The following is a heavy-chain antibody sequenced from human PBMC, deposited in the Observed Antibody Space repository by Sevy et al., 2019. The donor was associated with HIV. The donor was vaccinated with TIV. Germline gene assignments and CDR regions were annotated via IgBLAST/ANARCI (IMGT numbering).Heavy chain of an antibody. Sequence: ASVKVSCKASGGSFSNYAITWVRQAPGQGLEWMGGSIPMFGTTDYAQKFQGRVTITADESKRTAYMELSSLRSEDTAVYYCARGSVVITFGGAFDYWGLGTLVTVSS. J-gene: IGHJ4*02. V-gene: IGHV1-69*13. CDR2: SIPMFGTT. CDR1: GGSFSNYA. CDR3: ARGSVVITFGGAFDY. D-gene: IGHD3-16*01.